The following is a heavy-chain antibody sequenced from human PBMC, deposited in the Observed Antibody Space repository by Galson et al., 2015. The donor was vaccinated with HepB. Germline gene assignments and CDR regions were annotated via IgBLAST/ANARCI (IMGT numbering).Heavy chain of an antibody. CDR3: ASERGSHDAFDI. D-gene: IGHD1-26*01. Sequence: SVKVSCKASGYTFTSYAMHWVRQAPGQRLEWMGWINAGNGNTKYSQKFQGRVTITWDTSASTAYMELSSLRSEDTAVYYCASERGSHDAFDIWGQGTMVTVSS. CDR1: GYTFTSYA. CDR2: INAGNGNT. V-gene: IGHV1-3*01. J-gene: IGHJ3*02.